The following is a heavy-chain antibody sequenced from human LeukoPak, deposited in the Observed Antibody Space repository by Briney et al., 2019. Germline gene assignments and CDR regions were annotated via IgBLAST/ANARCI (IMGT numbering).Heavy chain of an antibody. CDR3: ARASAGSGSYTQHYCMDV. CDR1: GGTFSSYA. CDR2: IIPFFDTP. D-gene: IGHD3-10*01. V-gene: IGHV1-69*13. J-gene: IGHJ6*03. Sequence: SVKVSCNASGGTFSSYAISWVRQAPGQGLEWMGGIIPFFDTPNYADKFQGRVTIAADESTSTAYMELSSLESEDTAVYYCARASAGSGSYTQHYCMDVWGKGTTVTVSS.